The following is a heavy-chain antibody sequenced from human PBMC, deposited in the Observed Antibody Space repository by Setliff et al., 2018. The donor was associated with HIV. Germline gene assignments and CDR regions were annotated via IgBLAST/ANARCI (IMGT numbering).Heavy chain of an antibody. Sequence: SVKVSCKASGGTFSSYAISWVRQAPGQGLEWMGGIIPILGIANYAQQFQGRDTITADKSTSTAYMELSSLRSEDTAVYYCARYKADSSGYYYSHYYYYMDVWGKGTTVTVSS. CDR2: IIPILGIA. CDR1: GGTFSSYA. D-gene: IGHD3-22*01. J-gene: IGHJ6*03. CDR3: ARYKADSSGYYYSHYYYYMDV. V-gene: IGHV1-69*10.